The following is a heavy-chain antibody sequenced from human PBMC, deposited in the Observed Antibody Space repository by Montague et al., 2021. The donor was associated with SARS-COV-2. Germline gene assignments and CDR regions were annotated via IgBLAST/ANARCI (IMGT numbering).Heavy chain of an antibody. J-gene: IGHJ3*02. Sequence: SLRLSCAASGFTFSSSEMNWVRQAPGKGLEWVSYISSSGRTIYYADSVKGRFTISRDNAKNSLYLQMNSLRAEDTAVYYCARSYYYDSSGYYPGAFDIWGQGTKVTVSS. CDR2: ISSSGRTI. CDR3: ARSYYYDSSGYYPGAFDI. D-gene: IGHD3-22*01. CDR1: GFTFSSSE. V-gene: IGHV3-48*03.